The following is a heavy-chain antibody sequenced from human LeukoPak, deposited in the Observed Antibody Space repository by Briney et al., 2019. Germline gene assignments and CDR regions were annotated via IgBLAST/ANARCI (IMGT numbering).Heavy chain of an antibody. Sequence: PGGSLRLSCAASGFTFSDYYMSWVRQAPGKGLEWVSSISGSGGSTYYADSVKGRFTISRDNSKNTLYLQMNSLRAEDTAVYYCAKGGYSYGTISFDYWGQGTLVTVSS. J-gene: IGHJ4*02. V-gene: IGHV3-23*01. CDR3: AKGGYSYGTISFDY. D-gene: IGHD5-18*01. CDR1: GFTFSDYY. CDR2: ISGSGGST.